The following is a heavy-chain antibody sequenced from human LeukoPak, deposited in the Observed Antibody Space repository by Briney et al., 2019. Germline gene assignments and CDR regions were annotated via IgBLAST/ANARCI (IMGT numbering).Heavy chain of an antibody. V-gene: IGHV1-69*13. CDR2: IIPIFGTA. Sequence: ASVKVSCKASGGTFSSYAISWVRQAPGQGLEWMGGIIPIFGTANYAQKFQGRVTITADESTSTAYMELSSLRSEDTAVYYCAGLNIVGATRGHYFDYWGQGTLVTVSS. J-gene: IGHJ4*02. CDR3: AGLNIVGATRGHYFDY. CDR1: GGTFSSYA. D-gene: IGHD1-26*01.